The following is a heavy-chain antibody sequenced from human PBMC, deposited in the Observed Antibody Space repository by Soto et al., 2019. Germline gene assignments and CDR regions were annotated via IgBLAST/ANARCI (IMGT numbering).Heavy chain of an antibody. D-gene: IGHD6-13*01. Sequence: GGSLRLSCAASGFTFSSYAMSWVRQTPGKGLEWVSGVLGGGGSTFYADSVKGRFTISRDNSKNTLYLQMNSLRAEDTAVYYCAKGWSDYFDCWGQGTLVTVSS. CDR2: VLGGGGST. CDR1: GFTFSSYA. CDR3: AKGWSDYFDC. V-gene: IGHV3-23*01. J-gene: IGHJ4*02.